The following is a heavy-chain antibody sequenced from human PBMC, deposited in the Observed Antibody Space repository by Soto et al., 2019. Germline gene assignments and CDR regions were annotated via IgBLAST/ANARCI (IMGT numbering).Heavy chain of an antibody. CDR3: ARATHLSNRGVRGLFDP. CDR1: GYTFTSYG. V-gene: IGHV1-18*01. CDR2: ISPYNGDT. J-gene: IGHJ5*02. D-gene: IGHD5-12*01. Sequence: QVQLVQSGADVKKPGASVKVSCKASGYTFTSYGISWVRQAPGQGLEWVGWISPYNGDTNYVQKLQGRVTMTTDTTASTAYMDLRSLISDATAVYYCARATHLSNRGVRGLFDPWGQGTLVTVSS.